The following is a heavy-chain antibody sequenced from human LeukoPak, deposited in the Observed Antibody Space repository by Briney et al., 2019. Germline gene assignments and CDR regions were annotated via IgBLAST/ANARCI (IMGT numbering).Heavy chain of an antibody. CDR3: AKAPNYPIAASGNFDY. Sequence: PGGSLRLSCAASGFTFDDYGMSWVRQAPGKGLEWVSAISGSGGSTYYADSVKGRFTISRDNSKNTLYLQMNSLRAEDTAVYYCAKAPNYPIAASGNFDYWGQGTLVTVSS. V-gene: IGHV3-23*01. CDR2: ISGSGGST. J-gene: IGHJ4*02. D-gene: IGHD6-13*01. CDR1: GFTFDDYG.